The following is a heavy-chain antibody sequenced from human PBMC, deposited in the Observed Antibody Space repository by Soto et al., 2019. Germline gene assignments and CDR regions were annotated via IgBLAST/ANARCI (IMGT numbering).Heavy chain of an antibody. CDR3: AKHIPTVNMKYYFDY. V-gene: IGHV3-23*01. Sequence: EVQVLESGGGLEQPGGSLRLSCAASGFTFSSFAMSWVRQAPGKGLEWVSTISGTGDNTYFADSVKGRFTISRDNSKNSLYLQMNSLRAEDTAVYYCAKHIPTVNMKYYFDYWGQGTLVTVSS. CDR1: GFTFSSFA. D-gene: IGHD4-17*01. J-gene: IGHJ4*02. CDR2: ISGTGDNT.